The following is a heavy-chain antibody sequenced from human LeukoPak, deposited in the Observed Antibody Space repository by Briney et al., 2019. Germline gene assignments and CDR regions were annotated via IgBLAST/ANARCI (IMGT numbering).Heavy chain of an antibody. J-gene: IGHJ4*02. CDR1: GFTFSSYG. CDR2: IRYDGSNK. D-gene: IGHD3-22*01. Sequence: GGSLRLSCAASGFTFSSYGMHWVRQAPGKGLEWVAFIRYDGSNKYYADSVKGRFTISRDNPKNTLYLQMNSLRAEDTAVYYCAKERDSSGYYSTGGYWGQGTLVTVSS. CDR3: AKERDSSGYYSTGGY. V-gene: IGHV3-30*02.